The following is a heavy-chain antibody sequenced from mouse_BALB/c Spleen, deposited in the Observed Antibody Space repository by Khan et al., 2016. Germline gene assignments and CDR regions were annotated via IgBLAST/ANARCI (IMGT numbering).Heavy chain of an antibody. V-gene: IGHV1-52*01. CDR3: ARGSTVFDF. D-gene: IGHD1-1*01. CDR1: GHSFTTYW. CDR2: IDPYDSET. J-gene: IGHJ2*01. Sequence: QVQLQQPGAELVRPGASVKLSCKASGHSFTTYWMNWVKQRPEQGLEWIGRIDPYDSETHYDQKFKDKAILTVDKYSSTAYMQLSGLTSEDSAGYYWARGSTVFDFWGQGTTLTVSS.